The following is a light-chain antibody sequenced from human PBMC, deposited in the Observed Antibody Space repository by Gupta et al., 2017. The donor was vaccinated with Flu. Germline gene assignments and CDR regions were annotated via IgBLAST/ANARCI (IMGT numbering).Light chain of an antibody. CDR1: SSDVGGYNY. Sequence: QSALTQPASVSGPPGQSIPISCTGTSSDVGGYNYVSWYQHHPGKAPKLMIYEVSYRPSGVPNRFSGSKSGNTASLTISGLQAEDEADYYCSSYTSRSGWVCGGGTKLTVL. CDR3: SSYTSRSGWV. V-gene: IGLV2-14*01. CDR2: EVS. J-gene: IGLJ3*02.